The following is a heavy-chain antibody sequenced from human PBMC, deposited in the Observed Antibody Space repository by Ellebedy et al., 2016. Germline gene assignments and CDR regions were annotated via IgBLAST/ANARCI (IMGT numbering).Heavy chain of an antibody. D-gene: IGHD1-26*01. CDR1: GYRFTSYW. J-gene: IGHJ5*02. CDR2: INPRDSDT. CDR3: ARRQVGALGDYDWFDP. V-gene: IGHV5-51*01. Sequence: ASVKVSCKDSGYRFTSYWIGWVRQMPGKGLEWMAIINPRDSDTRYNPSFQGQVTISADKSISTAYLQWSSLKASDTAMYYCARRQVGALGDYDWFDPWGQGTLVTVSS.